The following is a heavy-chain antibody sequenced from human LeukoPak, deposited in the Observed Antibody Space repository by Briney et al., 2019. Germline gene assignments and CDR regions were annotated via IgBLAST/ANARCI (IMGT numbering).Heavy chain of an antibody. CDR1: GFTVSNNY. CDR3: AGDHSGYVNDAFDI. J-gene: IGHJ3*02. V-gene: IGHV3-53*01. D-gene: IGHD5-12*01. CDR2: IYTGGST. Sequence: GGSLRLSCAASGFTVSNNYMSWVRQAPGKGLEWVSVIYTGGSTYYADSVKGRFTISRDDSKNTLYLQMNSLRVEDTAMYYCAGDHSGYVNDAFDIWGQGTVVTVSS.